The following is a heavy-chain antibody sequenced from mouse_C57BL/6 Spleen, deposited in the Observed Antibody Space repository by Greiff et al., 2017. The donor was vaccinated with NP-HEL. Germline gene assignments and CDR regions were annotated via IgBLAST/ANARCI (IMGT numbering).Heavy chain of an antibody. CDR3: ARDLLYYSNFDY. J-gene: IGHJ2*01. CDR2: ISDGGSYT. D-gene: IGHD2-5*01. V-gene: IGHV5-4*01. Sequence: VQLKESGGGLVKPGGSLKLSCAASGFTFSSYAMSWVRQTPEKRLEWVATISDGGSYTYYPDNVKGRFTISRDNAKNNLYLQMSHLKSEDTAMYYCARDLLYYSNFDYWGQGTTLTVSS. CDR1: GFTFSSYA.